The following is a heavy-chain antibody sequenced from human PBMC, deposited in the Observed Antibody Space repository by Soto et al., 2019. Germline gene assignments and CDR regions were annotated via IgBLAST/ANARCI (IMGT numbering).Heavy chain of an antibody. CDR3: GRGRSGEIVIFY. CDR2: IGLKSGDT. V-gene: IGHV1-2*02. CDR1: GYSFSGYC. Sequence: GASVMVSCKASGYSFSGYCIHWVRQAPGQAPAWVGEIGLKSGDTRYAQTFQGRVTMTKATSITTVYMELRSLSPHDTAVYFCGRGRSGEIVIFYWGQGTLVTVSS. D-gene: IGHD2-15*01. J-gene: IGHJ4*02.